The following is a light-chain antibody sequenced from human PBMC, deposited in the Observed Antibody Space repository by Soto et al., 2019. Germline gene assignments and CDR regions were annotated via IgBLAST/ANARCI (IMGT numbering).Light chain of an antibody. Sequence: VMTQSPLSLPVTLGQPASISCKSSQKLLYSDGNTYLHWFQQRPGQAPRRLIANVSNRASGVPDRFIGSGSGSDFTLKISRVEAEDVGIYYCMQATNWPYTFGQGTKLEI. CDR2: NVS. J-gene: IGKJ2*01. CDR3: MQATNWPYT. CDR1: QKLLYSDGNTY. V-gene: IGKV2-30*01.